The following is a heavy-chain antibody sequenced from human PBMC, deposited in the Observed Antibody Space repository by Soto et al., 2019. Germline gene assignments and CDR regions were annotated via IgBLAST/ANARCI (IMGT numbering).Heavy chain of an antibody. D-gene: IGHD5-18*01. CDR2: IKSKTDGGTT. V-gene: IGHV3-15*07. CDR3: TTRYTAMVTGDYYYYYYGMDV. J-gene: IGHJ6*02. Sequence: EVQLVESGGGLVKPGGSLRLSCAASGFTFSNAWMNWVRQAPGKGLEWVGRIKSKTDGGTTDYAAPVKGRFTISRDDSKNTLYLQMNSLKTEDTAVYYCTTRYTAMVTGDYYYYYYGMDVWGQGTTVTVSS. CDR1: GFTFSNAW.